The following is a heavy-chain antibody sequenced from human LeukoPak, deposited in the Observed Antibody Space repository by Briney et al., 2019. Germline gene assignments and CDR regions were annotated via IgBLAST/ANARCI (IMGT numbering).Heavy chain of an antibody. J-gene: IGHJ4*02. Sequence: GGSLRLSCAASGFTFDDYAMHWVRQAPGKRLEWVSGISWNSGNIVYANSVKGRFTISRDNAKNSLHLQMNCLRAEDTALYYCVKDMVHTIHTDSADSWGQGTLVTVSS. CDR2: ISWNSGNI. CDR1: GFTFDDYA. D-gene: IGHD3-3*01. V-gene: IGHV3-9*01. CDR3: VKDMVHTIHTDSADS.